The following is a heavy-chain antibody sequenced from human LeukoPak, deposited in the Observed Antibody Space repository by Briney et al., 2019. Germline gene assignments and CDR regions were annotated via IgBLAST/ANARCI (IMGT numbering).Heavy chain of an antibody. CDR2: INPSGGST. D-gene: IGHD3-9*01. J-gene: IGHJ4*02. Sequence: GASVKVSCKASGYTFTSYYMHWVRQAPGQGLEWMGIINPSGGSTSYAQKFQGRVTMTRDTSTSTVYMELSSLRSEDTAVYYCARDQMSGLRYFDWLGLSNSFDYWGQGTLVTVSS. CDR3: ARDQMSGLRYFDWLGLSNSFDY. CDR1: GYTFTSYY. V-gene: IGHV1-46*01.